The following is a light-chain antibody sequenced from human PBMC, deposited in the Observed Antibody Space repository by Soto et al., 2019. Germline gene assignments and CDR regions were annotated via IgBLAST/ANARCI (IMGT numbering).Light chain of an antibody. Sequence: QSALTQPRSVSGSPGQSVAISCAGTSSDVGGYNYVSWYQQHPGKAPKLMIYDVTKRPSGVPDRFSGPKSGNTASLTISGLQAEDEADYYCNSYAGSYTLYGFGTGTKVTVL. J-gene: IGLJ1*01. CDR2: DVT. CDR3: NSYAGSYTLYG. V-gene: IGLV2-11*01. CDR1: SSDVGGYNY.